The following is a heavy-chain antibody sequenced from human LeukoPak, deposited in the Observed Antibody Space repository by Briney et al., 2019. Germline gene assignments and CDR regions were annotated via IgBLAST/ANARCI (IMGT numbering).Heavy chain of an antibody. CDR1: GYTFTSYG. D-gene: IGHD3-22*01. Sequence: GASVKVSCKASGYTFTSYGISWVRQAPGQGLEWMGWISAYNGNTNYAQKLQGRVTMTTDTSTSTAYMELSSLRSEDTAVYYCATGYYYDSSGLNWFDPWGQGTLVTVSS. CDR3: ATGYYYDSSGLNWFDP. J-gene: IGHJ5*02. V-gene: IGHV1-18*01. CDR2: ISAYNGNT.